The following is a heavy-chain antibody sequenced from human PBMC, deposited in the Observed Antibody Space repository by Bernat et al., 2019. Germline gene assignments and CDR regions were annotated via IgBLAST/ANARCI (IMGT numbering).Heavy chain of an antibody. D-gene: IGHD3-22*01. CDR1: GFTFGDYA. Sequence: EVQLVESGGGLVQPGRSLRLSCTASGFTFGDYAMSWFRQAPGKGLEWVGFIRSKAYGGTTEYAASVKGRFAISRDDSKSIAYLQMNSLKTEDTAVYYCTRVILEYDSSGYYLDYWGQGTLVTVSS. J-gene: IGHJ4*02. V-gene: IGHV3-49*03. CDR2: IRSKAYGGTT. CDR3: TRVILEYDSSGYYLDY.